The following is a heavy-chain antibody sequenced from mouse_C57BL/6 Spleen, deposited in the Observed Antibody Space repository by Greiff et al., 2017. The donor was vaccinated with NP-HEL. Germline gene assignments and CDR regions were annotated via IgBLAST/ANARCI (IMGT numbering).Heavy chain of an antibody. Sequence: VQLKESGPELVKPGASVKISCKASGYTFTDYYMNWVKQSHGKSLEWIGDINPNNGGTSYNQKFKGKATLTVDKSSSTAYMELRSLTSEDSAVYYCARCFITTVVDLYAMDDWGQGTTVTVSS. CDR3: ARCFITTVVDLYAMDD. CDR2: INPNNGGT. V-gene: IGHV1-26*01. D-gene: IGHD1-1*01. J-gene: IGHJ4*01. CDR1: GYTFTDYY.